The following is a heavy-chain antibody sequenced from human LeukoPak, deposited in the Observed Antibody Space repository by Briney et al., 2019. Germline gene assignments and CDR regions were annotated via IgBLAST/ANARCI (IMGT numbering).Heavy chain of an antibody. CDR1: GFTFSSYS. CDR3: AKGRSTSSGWYQPG. D-gene: IGHD6-19*01. CDR2: ISSSSSYI. V-gene: IGHV3-21*01. J-gene: IGHJ3*01. Sequence: KSGGSLRLSCAASGFTFSSYSMNWVRQAPGKGLEWVSSISSSSSYIYYADSVKGRFTISRDNAKNSLYLQMNSLRAEDTAVYYCAKGRSTSSGWYQPGWGQGTMVTVSS.